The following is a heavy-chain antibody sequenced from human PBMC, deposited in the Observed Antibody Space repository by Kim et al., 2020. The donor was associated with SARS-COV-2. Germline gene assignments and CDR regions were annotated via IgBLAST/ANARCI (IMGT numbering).Heavy chain of an antibody. CDR2: IYPGDSDT. D-gene: IGHD2-15*01. Sequence: GASLQISCQGSGYIFTTYWIGWVRQMPGKGLEWMGIIYPGDSDTRYSPSFQGQVTIPADKSLSTAYLQWSSLKAPDTAMYYCARLSSPEGCSGGSFLDYYYYGLDVWGQGTTVTVSS. J-gene: IGHJ6*02. CDR1: GYIFTTYW. CDR3: ARLSSPEGCSGGSFLDYYYYGLDV. V-gene: IGHV5-51*01.